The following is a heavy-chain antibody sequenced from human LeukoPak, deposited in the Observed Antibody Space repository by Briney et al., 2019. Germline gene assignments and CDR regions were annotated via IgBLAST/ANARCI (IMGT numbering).Heavy chain of an antibody. Sequence: PGGSLRLSCTASGFTVSNNYMSWVRQAPGKGQEWVSVIYSGGSTYHADPVKGRFIISRDNSKNTLNLQMNSLRVEDSAVYYCARDRSSYGYALDCWGQGTLVTVSS. CDR1: GFTVSNNY. V-gene: IGHV3-66*02. CDR2: IYSGGST. D-gene: IGHD5-18*01. CDR3: ARDRSSYGYALDC. J-gene: IGHJ4*02.